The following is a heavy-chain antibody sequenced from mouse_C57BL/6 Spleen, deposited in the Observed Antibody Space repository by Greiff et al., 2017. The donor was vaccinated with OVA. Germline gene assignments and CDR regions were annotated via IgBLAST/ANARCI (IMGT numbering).Heavy chain of an antibody. CDR3: ARSGARGLITTVVADFDY. Sequence: QVQLQQPGAELVKPGASVKLSCKASGYTFTSYWMHWVKQRPGQGLEWIGMIHPNSGSTNYNEKVKSKATLTVDKSSSTAYMQLSSLTSEDSAVYYCARSGARGLITTVVADFDYWGQGTTLTVSS. D-gene: IGHD1-1*01. CDR1: GYTFTSYW. J-gene: IGHJ2*01. V-gene: IGHV1-64*01. CDR2: IHPNSGST.